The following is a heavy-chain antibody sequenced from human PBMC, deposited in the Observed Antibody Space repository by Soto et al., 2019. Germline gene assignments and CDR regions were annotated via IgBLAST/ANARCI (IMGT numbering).Heavy chain of an antibody. CDR2: IWYDGSNK. Sequence: QVQLVESGGGVVQPGTSLRLSCTTSGFTFSNHAMHWVRQAPGKGLEWVAQIWYDGSNKYYADSVRGRFTISRDNSRNRLYVQMNSLRVEETAVYYCARDGQQLAPYALDVWGQGTSVTVSS. V-gene: IGHV3-33*01. CDR3: ARDGQQLAPYALDV. D-gene: IGHD6-13*01. J-gene: IGHJ6*02. CDR1: GFTFSNHA.